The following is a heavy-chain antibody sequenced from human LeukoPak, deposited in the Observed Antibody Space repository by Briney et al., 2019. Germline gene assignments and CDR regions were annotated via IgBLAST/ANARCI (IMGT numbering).Heavy chain of an antibody. Sequence: PGGSLRLSCAASGLTVGTNYMSWVRQAPGKGLEWVSSISSSSSYIYYADSVKGRFTISRDNAKNSLYLQMNSLRAEDTAVYYCARGAAARGGPSIDYWGQGTLVTVSS. CDR2: ISSSSSYI. CDR3: ARGAAARGGPSIDY. D-gene: IGHD6-13*01. J-gene: IGHJ4*02. CDR1: GLTVGTNY. V-gene: IGHV3-21*01.